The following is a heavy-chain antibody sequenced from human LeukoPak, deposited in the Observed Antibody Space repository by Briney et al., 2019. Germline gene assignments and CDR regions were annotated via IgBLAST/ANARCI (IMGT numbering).Heavy chain of an antibody. CDR3: ARDRFRGWGYDY. CDR1: GGSISSYY. V-gene: IGHV4-59*01. CDR2: IYYSGST. Sequence: MTSETLPLTCTVSGGSISSYYWSWIRQPPGKGLEWIGYIYYSGSTNYNPSLKSRVTISVDTSKNQFSLKLSSVTAADAAVYYCARDRFRGWGYDYWGQGTLVTVSS. D-gene: IGHD6-19*01. J-gene: IGHJ4*02.